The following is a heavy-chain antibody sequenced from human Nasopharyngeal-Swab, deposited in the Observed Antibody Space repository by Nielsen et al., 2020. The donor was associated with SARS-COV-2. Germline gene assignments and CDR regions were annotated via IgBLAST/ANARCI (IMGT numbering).Heavy chain of an antibody. J-gene: IGHJ4*02. V-gene: IGHV1-24*01. D-gene: IGHD6-13*01. CDR1: GYTLTELS. CDR3: AFRWWRSSWYGDY. Sequence: ASVKVSCKVSGYTLTELSMHWVRQVPGKGLEWMGGFDPEDGETIYAQKFQGRVTMTEDTSTDTAYMELSSLRSEDTAVYYCAFRWWRSSWYGDYWGQGTLVTVSS. CDR2: FDPEDGET.